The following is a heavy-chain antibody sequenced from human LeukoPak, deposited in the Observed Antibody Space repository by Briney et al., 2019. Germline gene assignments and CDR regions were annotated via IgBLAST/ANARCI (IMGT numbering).Heavy chain of an antibody. Sequence: PGGSLRLSCAASGFTFSSYAMSWVRQAPGQGLEWVSAISGSGGSTYYADSVKGRFTISRDNSKNTLYLQMNSLRAEDTAVYYCAKDLYYYDSSGYCPTHDAFDIWGQGTMVTVSS. J-gene: IGHJ3*02. V-gene: IGHV3-23*01. CDR2: ISGSGGST. CDR3: AKDLYYYDSSGYCPTHDAFDI. D-gene: IGHD3-22*01. CDR1: GFTFSSYA.